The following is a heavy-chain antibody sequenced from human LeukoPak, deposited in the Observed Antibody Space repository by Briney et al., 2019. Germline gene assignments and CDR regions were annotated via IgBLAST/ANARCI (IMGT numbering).Heavy chain of an antibody. D-gene: IGHD1-26*01. Sequence: SETLSLTCTVSGGSISSYYWSWIRQPAGKGMEWIGRIYTSGSTNYSPSLKTRVTMSVDTSKNQFSLKLSSVTAADTAVYYCARVRGSHYYFDYWGQGTLVTVSS. CDR3: ARVRGSHYYFDY. CDR1: GGSISSYY. J-gene: IGHJ4*02. V-gene: IGHV4-4*07. CDR2: IYTSGST.